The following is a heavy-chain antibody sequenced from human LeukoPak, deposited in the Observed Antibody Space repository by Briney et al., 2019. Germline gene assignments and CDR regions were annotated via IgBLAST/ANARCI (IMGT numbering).Heavy chain of an antibody. J-gene: IGHJ4*02. CDR1: GFTFSSYS. D-gene: IGHD2-2*01. V-gene: IGHV3-48*01. CDR3: ARVQYQLLWYDY. CDR2: ISSSSNTI. Sequence: PGGSLRLSCAASGFTFSSYSMNWVRQAPGKGLEWVSYISSSSNTIYYADSVKGRFTISRDNSKNTLYLQMNSLRAEDTAVYYCARVQYQLLWYDYWGQGTLVTVSS.